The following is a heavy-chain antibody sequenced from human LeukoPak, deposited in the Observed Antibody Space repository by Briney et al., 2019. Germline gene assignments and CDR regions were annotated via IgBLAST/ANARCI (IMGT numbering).Heavy chain of an antibody. J-gene: IGHJ5*02. D-gene: IGHD2-2*01. CDR2: IIPILGIA. Sequence: SVKVSCKASGGTFSSYAISWVRQAPGQGLEWMGRIIPILGIANYAQKFQGRVTITADKSTSTAYMELSSLRSEDTAVYYCARDLRDEYQLLVNWFDPWGQGTLVTVSS. V-gene: IGHV1-69*04. CDR3: ARDLRDEYQLLVNWFDP. CDR1: GGTFSSYA.